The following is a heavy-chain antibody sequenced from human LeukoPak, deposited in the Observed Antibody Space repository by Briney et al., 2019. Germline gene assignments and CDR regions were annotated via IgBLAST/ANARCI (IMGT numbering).Heavy chain of an antibody. CDR1: GGSISSGSYY. CDR2: LYTSGGT. V-gene: IGHV4-61*02. CDR3: ARGRYYDSSGFFDY. J-gene: IGHJ4*02. Sequence: SETLSLTCTVSGGSISSGSYYWSWIRQPAGKGLEWIGRLYTSGGTNYNPSLKSRVTMSVDTSKNQFSLKLSSVTAADTAVYYCARGRYYDSSGFFDYWGQGTLVTVSS. D-gene: IGHD3-22*01.